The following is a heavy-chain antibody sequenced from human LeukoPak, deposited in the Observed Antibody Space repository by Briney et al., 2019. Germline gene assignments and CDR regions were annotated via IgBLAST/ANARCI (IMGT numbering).Heavy chain of an antibody. Sequence: GGSLRLSCAASGFTVSSNYMSWVRQAPGKGLEWVSSISSSSSYIYYADSVKGRFTISRDNAKNSLYLQMNSLRAEDTAVYYCARVAPTGDLDYWGQGTLVTVSS. CDR3: ARVAPTGDLDY. CDR2: ISSSSSYI. J-gene: IGHJ4*02. D-gene: IGHD7-27*01. CDR1: GFTVSSNY. V-gene: IGHV3-21*01.